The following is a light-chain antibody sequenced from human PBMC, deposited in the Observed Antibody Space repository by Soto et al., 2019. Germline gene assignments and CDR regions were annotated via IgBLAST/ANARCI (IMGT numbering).Light chain of an antibody. CDR2: GNS. CDR1: SSNIGAIYD. V-gene: IGLV1-40*01. J-gene: IGLJ3*02. CDR3: QSYDSSLSGWV. Sequence: QAVVTQPPSVSGAPGQRVTISCTGSSSNIGAIYDVQWYQQLPGTAPKLLIYGNSNRPSGVPDRFSGSKSGTSASLAITGFQAEDEADYYCQSYDSSLSGWVFGGGTKVTVL.